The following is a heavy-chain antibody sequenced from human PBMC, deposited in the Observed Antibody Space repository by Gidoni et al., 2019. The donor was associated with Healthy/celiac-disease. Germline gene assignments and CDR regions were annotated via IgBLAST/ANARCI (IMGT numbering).Heavy chain of an antibody. CDR1: GGTFSSYA. J-gene: IGHJ6*02. CDR2: IIPILGIA. CDR3: ARGVNYYGSGSQIYYYGMDV. V-gene: IGHV1-69*09. D-gene: IGHD3-10*01. Sequence: QVQLVQSGAEVKKPGSSVKVSCKAPGGTFSSYAISWVRQAPGQGLEWMGRIIPILGIANYAQKFQGRVTITADKSTSTAYMELSSLRSEDTAVYYCARGVNYYGSGSQIYYYGMDVWGQGTTVTVSS.